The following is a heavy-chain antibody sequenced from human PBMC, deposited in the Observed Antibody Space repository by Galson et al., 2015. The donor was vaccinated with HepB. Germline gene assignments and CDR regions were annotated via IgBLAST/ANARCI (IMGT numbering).Heavy chain of an antibody. V-gene: IGHV1-18*01. D-gene: IGHD3-3*01. CDR1: GYTFTNYA. Sequence: SVKVSCKASGYTFTNYAISWVRQAPGQGLEWMAWINVYNGDTKYAQKLQGRVTLTTDTSTSTAYMELRSLRSDDTAVYYCARDEITIFGTVIIAEDYWGQGTLVTVSS. CDR2: INVYNGDT. CDR3: ARDEITIFGTVIIAEDY. J-gene: IGHJ4*02.